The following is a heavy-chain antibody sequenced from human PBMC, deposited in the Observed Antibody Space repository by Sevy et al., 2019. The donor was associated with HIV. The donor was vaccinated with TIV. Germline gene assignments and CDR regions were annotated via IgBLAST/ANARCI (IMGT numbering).Heavy chain of an antibody. CDR2: IRNKADSYTT. V-gene: IGHV3-72*01. CDR3: ATHASIAAAGRVFDY. Sequence: GGSLRLSCAASGFTFSDHYMEWVRQAPGKGLEWVGRIRNKADSYTTEYAASVKGRFTISRDDSKNSLYLLMNSLKTADTAVYYCATHASIAAAGRVFDYWGQGTLVTVSS. J-gene: IGHJ4*02. D-gene: IGHD6-13*01. CDR1: GFTFSDHY.